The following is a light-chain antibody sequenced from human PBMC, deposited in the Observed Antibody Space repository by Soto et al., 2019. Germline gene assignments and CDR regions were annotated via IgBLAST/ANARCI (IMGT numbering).Light chain of an antibody. CDR2: AAS. V-gene: IGKV1-39*01. Sequence: DIQMTQSPSSLSASVGDRVTITCRASQSIISYLNWYQQKPGKAPKLLIYAASSLHSGVPSRFSGSGSGTDFTLTISSLQPEDFATYYCQQSYSTPLTFGGGTKVEIK. CDR3: QQSYSTPLT. CDR1: QSIISY. J-gene: IGKJ4*01.